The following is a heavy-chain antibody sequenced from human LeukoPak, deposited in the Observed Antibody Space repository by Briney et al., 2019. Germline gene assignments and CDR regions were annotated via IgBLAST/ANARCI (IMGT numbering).Heavy chain of an antibody. J-gene: IGHJ1*01. D-gene: IGHD2-2*01. Sequence: PSETLSLTCTVSGGSISNYYWTWIRQPPGKGLEWIGYIYYSGSTNYNPSLKSRVTISLDTSKNHFSLRLSSVTAADTAVYFCAGQPENTRGFYWGQGTLVTVSS. CDR2: IYYSGST. CDR3: AGQPENTRGFY. V-gene: IGHV4-59*08. CDR1: GGSISNYY.